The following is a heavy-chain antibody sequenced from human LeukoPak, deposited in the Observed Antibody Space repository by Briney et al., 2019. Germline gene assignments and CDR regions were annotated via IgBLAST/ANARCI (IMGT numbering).Heavy chain of an antibody. CDR2: IYYSGST. D-gene: IGHD2-2*01. CDR1: GGSISSSSYY. Sequence: SETLSLTCTVSGGSISSSSYYWGWIRQPPGKGLEWIGSIYYSGSTYYNPSLKSRVTISVDKSKSQFSLRLSSVTAADTAVYYCARGGYCSSTSCYYYYYMDVWGKGTTVTVSS. V-gene: IGHV4-39*01. CDR3: ARGGYCSSTSCYYYYYMDV. J-gene: IGHJ6*03.